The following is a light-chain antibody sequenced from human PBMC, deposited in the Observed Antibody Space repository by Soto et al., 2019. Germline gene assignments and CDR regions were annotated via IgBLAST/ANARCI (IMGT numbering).Light chain of an antibody. Sequence: EIVMTQSPATLSVSPGERATLSCRASQSVSSNLAWYQQKPGQAPRLLIYGASTRATGIPARFSGSGSGTEFPLTISSLQSKDFAFYYCQNYNNWLPYIFGQGPSWRSN. J-gene: IGKJ2*01. CDR2: GAS. CDR3: QNYNNWLPYI. V-gene: IGKV3-15*01. CDR1: QSVSSN.